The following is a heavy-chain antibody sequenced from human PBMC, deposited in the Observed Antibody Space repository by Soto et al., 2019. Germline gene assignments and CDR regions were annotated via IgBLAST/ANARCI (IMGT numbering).Heavy chain of an antibody. V-gene: IGHV4-31*03. CDR2: IYYSGST. Sequence: SETLSLTCTVSGGSISSGGYYWSWIRQHPGKGLEWIGYIYYSGSTYYNPSLKSRVTISVDTSKNQFSLKLSSVTAADTAVYYCARALYYDFGSGPNYFDYWGQGTLVTVSS. CDR1: GGSISSGGYY. D-gene: IGHD3-3*01. J-gene: IGHJ4*02. CDR3: ARALYYDFGSGPNYFDY.